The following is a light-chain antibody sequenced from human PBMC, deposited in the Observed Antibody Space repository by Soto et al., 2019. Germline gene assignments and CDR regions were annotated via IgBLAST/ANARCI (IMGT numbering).Light chain of an antibody. CDR1: QTISSW. CDR2: KAS. Sequence: IQMTQSPSSLSSSVSERFTITCRASQTISSWLAWYQQKPGKAPKLLIYKASTLKSGVPSRFSGSGSGTEFTLTISSLQPDDFATYYCQHYNSYSEAFGQGTKVDIK. V-gene: IGKV1-5*03. J-gene: IGKJ1*01. CDR3: QHYNSYSEA.